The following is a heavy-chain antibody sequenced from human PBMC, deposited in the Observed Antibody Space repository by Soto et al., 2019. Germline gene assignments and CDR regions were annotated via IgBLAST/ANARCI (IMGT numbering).Heavy chain of an antibody. J-gene: IGHJ4*02. CDR3: ARDWGSSGWPN. V-gene: IGHV4-31*03. CDR1: GHSLSSGGYY. Sequence: TLSLTCTVSGHSLSSGGYYWSGIRQHPGKGLEWVGYIYFTGTTLYNPSLKSRLAISVDTSKNQFSLKLTSVTAADTAVYYCARDWGSSGWPNWGQGVLVTVSS. CDR2: IYFTGTT. D-gene: IGHD6-19*01.